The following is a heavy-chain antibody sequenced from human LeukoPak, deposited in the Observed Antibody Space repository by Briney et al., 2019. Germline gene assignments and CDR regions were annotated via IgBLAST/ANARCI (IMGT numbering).Heavy chain of an antibody. Sequence: GGSLRLSCAASGFTVSSNYMTWVRQAPGKGLEWVSVIYSGGTTYYADSVKGRSTISRHNSKNTLYLQMNSLRPEDTAVYYCARGQSGWSNAFDIWGQGTMVTVSS. CDR3: ARGQSGWSNAFDI. CDR2: IYSGGTT. D-gene: IGHD6-19*01. CDR1: GFTVSSNY. V-gene: IGHV3-53*04. J-gene: IGHJ3*02.